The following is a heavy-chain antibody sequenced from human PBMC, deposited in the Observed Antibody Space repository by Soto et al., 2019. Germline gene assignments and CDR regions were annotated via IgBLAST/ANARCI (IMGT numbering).Heavy chain of an antibody. D-gene: IGHD2-2*01. J-gene: IGHJ4*02. CDR3: ARGIVLVPAADRLDY. CDR1: GYTFTSYA. V-gene: IGHV1-3*01. CDR2: INAGNGNT. Sequence: ASVKVSCTASGYTFTSYAMHWVRQAPGQRLEWMGWINAGNGNTKYSQKFQGRVTITRDTSASTAYMELSSLRSEDTAVYYCARGIVLVPAADRLDYWGQGTLVTSPQ.